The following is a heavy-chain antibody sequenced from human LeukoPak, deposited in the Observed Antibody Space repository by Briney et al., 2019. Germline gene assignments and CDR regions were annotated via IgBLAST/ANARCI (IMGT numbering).Heavy chain of an antibody. D-gene: IGHD3-22*01. CDR1: GYSFTTYW. Sequence: PGESLRISCEASGYSFTTYWISWVRQMPGKGLEWMGRIDPSDSYTNYSPSFQGHVTISVDKSINTAYLQWSSLKTSDTAMYYCARSAYYYDTSGTSWGQGTLVIVSS. CDR3: ARSAYYYDTSGTS. V-gene: IGHV5-10-1*01. CDR2: IDPSDSYT. J-gene: IGHJ4*02.